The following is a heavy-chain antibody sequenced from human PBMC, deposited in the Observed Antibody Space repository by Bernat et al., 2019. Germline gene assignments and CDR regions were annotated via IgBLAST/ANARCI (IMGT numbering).Heavy chain of an antibody. CDR1: GFTFSSYG. V-gene: IGHV3-33*01. CDR3: ARDWTGTDAFDI. CDR2: IWYDGSNK. J-gene: IGHJ3*02. Sequence: QVQLVESGGGVVQPGRSLRLSCAASGFTFSSYGMPWVRQAPGKGLEWVAVIWYDGSNKYYADSVKGRFTISRDNSKNTLYLQMNSLRAEDTAVYYCARDWTGTDAFDIWGQGTMVNVSS. D-gene: IGHD2-8*02.